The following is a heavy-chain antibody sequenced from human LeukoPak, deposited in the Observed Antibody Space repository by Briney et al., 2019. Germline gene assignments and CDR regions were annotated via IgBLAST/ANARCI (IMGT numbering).Heavy chain of an antibody. V-gene: IGHV3-48*04. CDR1: GFIFSSYS. D-gene: IGHD5-12*01. Sequence: GGSLRLSCAASGFIFSSYSMKWVRQAPGKGLEWVSYISSSSATIYYADSVKGRFTISRDNAKNSLYLQMNSLRAEDTAVYYCARDYSGWSLDPWGQGTLVTVSS. J-gene: IGHJ5*02. CDR2: ISSSSATI. CDR3: ARDYSGWSLDP.